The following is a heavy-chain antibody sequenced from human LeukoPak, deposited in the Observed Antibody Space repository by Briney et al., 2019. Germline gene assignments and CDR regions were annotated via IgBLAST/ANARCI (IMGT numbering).Heavy chain of an antibody. D-gene: IGHD3-22*01. CDR2: INHSGST. CDR3: ARGDYYDSSGYYDY. J-gene: IGHJ4*02. Sequence: SETLSLTCAVYGGSFSGYYWSWIRQPPGKGLEWIGEINHSGSTNYNPSLKSRVTISVDTSKNQFSLKLSSVTAADTAVYYCARGDYYDSSGYYDYWGQGTLVAVSS. CDR1: GGSFSGYY. V-gene: IGHV4-34*01.